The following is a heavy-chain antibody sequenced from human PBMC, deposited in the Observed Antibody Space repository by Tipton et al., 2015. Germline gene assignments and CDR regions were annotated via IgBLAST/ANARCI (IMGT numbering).Heavy chain of an antibody. V-gene: IGHV4-61*08. D-gene: IGHD5-18*01. J-gene: IGHJ4*02. CDR1: GDSIRSDGHY. Sequence: TLSLTCTVSGDSIRSDGHYWSWIRQPPGKGLEWIGYIYNSGSTDYNPSLKSRVTISVDTSKNQFSLNLSSVTAADTAVYYCARSLGEYTYGLIGHWGQGTLVTVSS. CDR3: ARSLGEYTYGLIGH. CDR2: IYNSGST.